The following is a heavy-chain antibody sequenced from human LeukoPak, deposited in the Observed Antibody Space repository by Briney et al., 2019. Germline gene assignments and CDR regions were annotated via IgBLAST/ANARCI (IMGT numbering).Heavy chain of an antibody. V-gene: IGHV4-61*05. J-gene: IGHJ5*02. D-gene: IGHD3-10*01. CDR2: IYYSGTT. Sequence: SETLSLTCSVSRDSVSRSSYYWGWIRQPPGKGLEWLGYIYYSGTTYYNPSLKSRVTISVDTSKNQFSLKLSSVTAADTAVYYCARVISVRGLGGWFDPWGQGTLVTVSP. CDR1: RDSVSRSSYY. CDR3: ARVISVRGLGGWFDP.